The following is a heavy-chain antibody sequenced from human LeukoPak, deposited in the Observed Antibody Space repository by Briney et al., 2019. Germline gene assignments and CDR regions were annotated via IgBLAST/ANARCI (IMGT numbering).Heavy chain of an antibody. CDR1: GGSFSDYY. CDR2: INHSGST. Sequence: PSETLSLTCAVYGGSFSDYYWSWIRQPPGKGLEWIGEINHSGSTNYNPSLKSRVTTSVDTSKKQFSLKLSSVTAADTAVYYCARTNNVFYYFDYWGQGTLVTVSS. J-gene: IGHJ4*02. D-gene: IGHD2/OR15-2a*01. V-gene: IGHV4-34*01. CDR3: ARTNNVFYYFDY.